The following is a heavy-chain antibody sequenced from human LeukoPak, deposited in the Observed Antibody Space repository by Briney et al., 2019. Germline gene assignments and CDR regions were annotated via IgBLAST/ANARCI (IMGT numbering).Heavy chain of an antibody. CDR3: ARGQLLWLGEISYFDY. CDR1: GGSISSYY. CDR2: IYYSGST. J-gene: IGHJ4*02. V-gene: IGHV4-59*08. D-gene: IGHD3-10*01. Sequence: SETLSLTCTVSGGSISSYYWSWIRQPPGKGLEWIGYIYYSGSTNYNPSLKSRVTISVDTSKNQFSLKLSSVTAADTAVYYCARGQLLWLGEISYFDYWGQGTLVTVSS.